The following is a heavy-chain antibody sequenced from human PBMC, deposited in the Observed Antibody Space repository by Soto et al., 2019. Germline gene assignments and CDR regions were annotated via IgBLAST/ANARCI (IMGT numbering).Heavy chain of an antibody. CDR1: GDSTSDYY. V-gene: IGHV4-59*01. CDR2: IQKNTIT. CDR3: VRNSWNNFFSLGYFDQ. J-gene: IGHJ4*01. D-gene: IGHD1-26*01. Sequence: SGTLYLTCFVSGDSTSDYYWSWIRPSPGKGLEWIGYIQKNTITNYNPSFNTRATISDDTSKNQISLKLRSVTAADTAMYFCVRNSWNNFFSLGYFDQWGQGALVT.